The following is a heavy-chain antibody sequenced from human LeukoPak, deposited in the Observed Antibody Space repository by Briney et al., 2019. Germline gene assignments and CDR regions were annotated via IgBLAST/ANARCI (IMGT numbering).Heavy chain of an antibody. D-gene: IGHD5-24*01. CDR3: AKASPHGGETY. J-gene: IGHJ4*02. V-gene: IGHV3-23*01. CDR2: ISGSSTGWIT. CDR1: GFTFSTYA. Sequence: GGSLRLSCAASGFTFSTYAMSWVRQAPEKGLEWVSSISGSSTGWITYYADSVKGRFTISRENSKNTLYLQMSSLRAEDTAVYYCAKASPHGGETYWGQGTLVTVSS.